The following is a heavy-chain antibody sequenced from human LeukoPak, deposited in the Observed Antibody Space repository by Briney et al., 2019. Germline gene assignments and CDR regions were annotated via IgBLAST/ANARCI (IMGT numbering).Heavy chain of an antibody. CDR3: ARGPRNSSSYQYFQH. D-gene: IGHD6-13*01. Sequence: GGSLRLSCAAAGFTFSDYSMNWVHQAPGEGLEWVSSISSSSAYIYYADSVKGRFTVSRDNAENSLSLQMDSLRAEDSAIYHCARGPRNSSSYQYFQHWGQGTLVTVSA. J-gene: IGHJ1*01. CDR2: ISSSSAYI. CDR1: GFTFSDYS. V-gene: IGHV3-21*01.